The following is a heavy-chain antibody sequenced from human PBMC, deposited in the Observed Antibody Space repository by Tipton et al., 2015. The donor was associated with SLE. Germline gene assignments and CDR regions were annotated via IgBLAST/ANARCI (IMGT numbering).Heavy chain of an antibody. Sequence: TLSLTCTVSGDSISNYYWSWIRQSAGKGLEWMGRFYPGGTTSYNPSFKSRVTMSADTSKNQFSLKLTSVTAADTAVYYCVIFAGHWGQGILVAVSS. J-gene: IGHJ4*02. CDR1: GDSISNYY. V-gene: IGHV4-4*07. CDR2: FYPGGTT. CDR3: VIFAGH. D-gene: IGHD3-9*01.